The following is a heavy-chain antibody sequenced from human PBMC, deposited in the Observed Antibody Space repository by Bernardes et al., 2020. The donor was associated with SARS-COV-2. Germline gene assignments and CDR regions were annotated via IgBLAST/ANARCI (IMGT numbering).Heavy chain of an antibody. D-gene: IGHD3-22*01. J-gene: IGHJ4*02. CDR1: GFTFDTYA. CDR3: AKETPNSDDSAYYWVFDS. Sequence: GGSLRLSCAASGFTFDTYAMHWVRQAPGKGLEWVALISFHGGNKFYLDSVKGRFTVSRDNSKNTLYLQMDSLRPEDTAVYYCAKETPNSDDSAYYWVFDSWGQGTLVTVSS. V-gene: IGHV3-30*18. CDR2: ISFHGGNK.